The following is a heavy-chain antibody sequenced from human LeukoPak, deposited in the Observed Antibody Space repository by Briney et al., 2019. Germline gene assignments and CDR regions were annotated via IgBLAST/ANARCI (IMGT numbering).Heavy chain of an antibody. Sequence: PSQTLSLTCAISGDSVSSNSAAWNWIRHSPSRGLEWLGRTYYRSKWYNDYAVSVKSRITINPDTSKNQFSLQLNSVTPEDIFFFKQKTAYDITNDAFDIWGQGTMVTVSS. V-gene: IGHV6-1*01. J-gene: IGHJ3*02. CDR2: TYYRSKWYN. D-gene: IGHD3-9*01. CDR1: GDSVSSNSAA. CDR3: KTAYDITNDAFDI.